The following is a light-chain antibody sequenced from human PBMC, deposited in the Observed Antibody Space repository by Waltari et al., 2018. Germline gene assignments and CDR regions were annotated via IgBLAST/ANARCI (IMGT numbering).Light chain of an antibody. CDR1: SSNLGTTT. Sequence: QSVLTQPPSASGTPGQRVTMSCSGGSSNLGTTTVNWYQQLPGTAPKLLIYSNNQRPSGVPDRFSGSKSGTSASLAISGLQSEDEAIYYCAAWDDSLIGPVFGGGTRLTVL. CDR3: AAWDDSLIGPV. J-gene: IGLJ3*02. V-gene: IGLV1-44*01. CDR2: SNN.